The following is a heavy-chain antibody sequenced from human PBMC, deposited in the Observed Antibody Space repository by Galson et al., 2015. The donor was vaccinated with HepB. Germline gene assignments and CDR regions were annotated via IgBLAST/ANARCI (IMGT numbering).Heavy chain of an antibody. CDR3: AKGSRSTAWKYTFDI. J-gene: IGHJ3*02. V-gene: IGHV3-23*01. D-gene: IGHD6-13*01. CDR1: GFTFSNSV. Sequence: SLRLSCAASGFTFSNSVMNWVRQAPGRGLEWVSTISVSGDGTFYADSVKGRFAISRDNYKNTLYLQMNSLRAEDTAVYHCAKGSRSTAWKYTFDIWGQGTMVTVSS. CDR2: ISVSGDGT.